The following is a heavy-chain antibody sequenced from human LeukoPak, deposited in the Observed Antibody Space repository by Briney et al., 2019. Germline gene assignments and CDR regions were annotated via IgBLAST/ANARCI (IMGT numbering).Heavy chain of an antibody. J-gene: IGHJ3*02. Sequence: GGSLRLSCAASGFTFSSYAMSWVRQAPGKGLEWVSAISGSGGSTYYADSVKGRFTISRDNSKNTLYLQMNSLRAEDTAVYYCARGPYYYDSSGYYDGHAFDIWGQGTMVTVSS. CDR1: GFTFSSYA. V-gene: IGHV3-23*01. CDR2: ISGSGGST. CDR3: ARGPYYYDSSGYYDGHAFDI. D-gene: IGHD3-22*01.